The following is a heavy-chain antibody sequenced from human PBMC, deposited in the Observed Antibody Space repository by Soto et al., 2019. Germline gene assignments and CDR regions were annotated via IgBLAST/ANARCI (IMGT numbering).Heavy chain of an antibody. CDR1: GGTFSSYA. D-gene: IGHD3-22*01. Sequence: SVKVSCKASGGTFSSYAISWVRQAPGQGLEWMGGIIPIFGTANYAQKFQGRVTITADESTSTAYMELGSLRSEDTAVYYCAKYYYDSSGYYSDYYYGMDVWGQGDTVTVSS. CDR2: IIPIFGTA. J-gene: IGHJ6*02. CDR3: AKYYYDSSGYYSDYYYGMDV. V-gene: IGHV1-69*13.